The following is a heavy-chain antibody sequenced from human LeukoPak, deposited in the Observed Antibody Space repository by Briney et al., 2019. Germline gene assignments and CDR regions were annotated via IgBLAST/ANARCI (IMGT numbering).Heavy chain of an antibody. D-gene: IGHD6-13*01. Sequence: PSGTLSLTCTVSGGSISSYYWSWIRQPPGKGLEWIGYIYYSGSTDYNPSLKSRVTISGDTSKNQFSLKLSSVTAADTAVYYCARGLRSWYWFDPWGQGTLVTVSS. CDR2: IYYSGST. CDR1: GGSISSYY. V-gene: IGHV4-59*12. J-gene: IGHJ5*02. CDR3: ARGLRSWYWFDP.